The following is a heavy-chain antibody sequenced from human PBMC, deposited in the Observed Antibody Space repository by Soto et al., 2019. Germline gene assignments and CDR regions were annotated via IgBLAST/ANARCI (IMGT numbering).Heavy chain of an antibody. CDR3: VSWVTAHFDN. V-gene: IGHV3-23*05. CDR1: GFAFDNG. CDR2: VDYSGNSQ. J-gene: IGHJ4*02. D-gene: IGHD2-21*02. Sequence: GGSLRLSCAASGFAFDNGMTWVRQAPGKGLEWISTVDYSGNSQHYADSVKGRFTISRDKSRDTIALQMSNLRAEDTALYYCVSWVTAHFDNWGQGTLVTVSS.